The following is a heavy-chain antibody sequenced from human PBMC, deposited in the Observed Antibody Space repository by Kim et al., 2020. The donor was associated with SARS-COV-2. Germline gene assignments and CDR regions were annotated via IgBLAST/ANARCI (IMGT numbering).Heavy chain of an antibody. CDR1: GFTFSSYA. J-gene: IGHJ4*02. Sequence: GGSLRLSCAASGFTFSSYAMHWVRQAPGKGLEWVAVISYDGSNKYYADSVKGRFTISRDNSKNTLYLQMNSLRAEDTAVYYCARVQSQGSGGYWGQGTLVTLSS. V-gene: IGHV3-30*04. CDR2: ISYDGSNK. D-gene: IGHD2-15*01. CDR3: ARVQSQGSGGY.